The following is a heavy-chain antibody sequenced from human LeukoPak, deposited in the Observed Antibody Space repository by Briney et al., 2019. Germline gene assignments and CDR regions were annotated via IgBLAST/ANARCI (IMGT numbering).Heavy chain of an antibody. CDR1: GYTFTGSGWY. V-gene: IGHV1-2*02. J-gene: IGHJ4*02. CDR2: IHPNNGAT. D-gene: IGHD3-10*01. CDR3: GRDGPAQMVDFDY. Sequence: GDSVKVSCKASGYTFTGSGWYLYWLRQAPGQGLECVGWIHPNNGATLYAQKFQGRVAMTTDTSISTAYMELSRLRPDDTAMYYCGRDGPAQMVDFDYWGQGTLVTVSS.